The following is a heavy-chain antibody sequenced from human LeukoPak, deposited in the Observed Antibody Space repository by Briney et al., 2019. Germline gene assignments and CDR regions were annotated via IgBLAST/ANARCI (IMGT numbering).Heavy chain of an antibody. D-gene: IGHD3-10*01. CDR1: GFTFSSYA. Sequence: PGGSLRLSCAASGFTFSSYAMHWVRQAPGKGLEWVAVISYDGSNKYYADSVKGRFTISRDNSKNTLCLQMNSLRAEDTAVYYCARGRGGYYYGMDVWGQGTTVTVSS. CDR2: ISYDGSNK. CDR3: ARGRGGYYYGMDV. J-gene: IGHJ6*02. V-gene: IGHV3-30-3*01.